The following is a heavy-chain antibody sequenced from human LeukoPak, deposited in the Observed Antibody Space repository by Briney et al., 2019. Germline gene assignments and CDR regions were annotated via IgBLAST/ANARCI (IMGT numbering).Heavy chain of an antibody. CDR2: ISSSGSTI. CDR1: GFTFSSYE. V-gene: IGHV3-48*03. J-gene: IGHJ6*03. CDR3: ARDTHGRGVALTRYYYYYYMDV. Sequence: PGGSLRLSCAASGFTFSSYEMNWVRQAPGKGLEWVSYISSSGSTIYYADSVKGRFTISRDNAKNSLYLQMNSLRAEDTAVYYCARDTHGRGVALTRYYYYYYMDVWGKGTTVTVSS. D-gene: IGHD3-10*01.